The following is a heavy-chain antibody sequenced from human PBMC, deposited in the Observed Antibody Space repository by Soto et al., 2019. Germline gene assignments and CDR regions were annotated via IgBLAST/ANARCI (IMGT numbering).Heavy chain of an antibody. J-gene: IGHJ4*02. V-gene: IGHV1-18*01. D-gene: IGHD3-16*02. CDR2: ISAYNGNT. CDR3: AREYYDYVWGSYRPLDY. Sequence: ASVKVSCKASGYTFTSYGISWLRQAPGQGLEWMGWISAYNGNTNYAQKLQGRVTMTTDTSTSTAYMELRSLRSDGTAVYYCAREYYDYVWGSYRPLDYWGQGTLVTVSS. CDR1: GYTFTSYG.